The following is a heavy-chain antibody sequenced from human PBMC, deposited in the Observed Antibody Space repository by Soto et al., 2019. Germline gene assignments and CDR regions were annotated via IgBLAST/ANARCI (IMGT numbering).Heavy chain of an antibody. CDR2: IYYSGST. V-gene: IGHV4-59*01. Sequence: SQTLSLTCTVSGGSISSYYWSWIRQPPGKGLEWIGYIYYSGSTNYNPSLKSRVTISVDTSKNQFSLKLSSVTAADTAVYYCARAGRFLEWLLPFDPWGQGTLVTVSS. D-gene: IGHD3-3*01. CDR3: ARAGRFLEWLLPFDP. CDR1: GGSISSYY. J-gene: IGHJ5*02.